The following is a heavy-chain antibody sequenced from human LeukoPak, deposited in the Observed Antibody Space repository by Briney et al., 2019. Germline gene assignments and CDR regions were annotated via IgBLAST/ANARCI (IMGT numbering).Heavy chain of an antibody. J-gene: IGHJ4*02. CDR1: GYSISSGYF. D-gene: IGHD3-22*01. CDR3: ARDPASYYDTNGYFDY. V-gene: IGHV4-38-2*02. Sequence: SETLSLTCTVSGYSISSGYFWGWIRQPPGKGLEWIGEIYHSGSTYYTPSLKSRVTISIDTSKNQFSLKLSSVTAADTAVYYCARDPASYYDTNGYFDYWGRGTLVTVSS. CDR2: IYHSGST.